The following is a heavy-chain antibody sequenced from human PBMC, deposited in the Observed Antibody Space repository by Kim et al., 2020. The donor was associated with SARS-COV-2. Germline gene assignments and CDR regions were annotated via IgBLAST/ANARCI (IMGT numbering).Heavy chain of an antibody. CDR3: VKDLGSSGIDY. V-gene: IGHV3-64D*09. Sequence: TDDADSVKGRFTISRDNSKNTLYLQMSSLRAEDTAVYYCVKDLGSSGIDYWGQGTLVTVSS. J-gene: IGHJ4*02. D-gene: IGHD3-22*01. CDR2: T.